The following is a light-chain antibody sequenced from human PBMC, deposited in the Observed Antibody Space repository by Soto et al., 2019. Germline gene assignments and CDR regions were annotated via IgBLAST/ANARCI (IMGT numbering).Light chain of an antibody. CDR3: CSYAGSYTWV. CDR2: DVS. Sequence: QSALTQPRSVSGSPGQSVTICCTGTSSDVGGYNYVSWYQQHPGKAPKLMIYDVSKRPSGVPDRFSGSKSGNTASLTISGLQAEDEADYYCCSYAGSYTWVFGGGTQLT. CDR1: SSDVGGYNY. J-gene: IGLJ3*02. V-gene: IGLV2-11*01.